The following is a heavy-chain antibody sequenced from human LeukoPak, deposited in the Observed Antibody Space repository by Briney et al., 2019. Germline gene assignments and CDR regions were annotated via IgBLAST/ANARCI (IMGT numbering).Heavy chain of an antibody. Sequence: GGSLRLSCAASGFTFSSYAMSWVRQAPGEGLEWVSAISGSGGSTYYADSVKGRFTISRDNSKNTLYLQMNSLRAEDTAVYYCAKRSGYEPGDEWFDPWGQGTLVTVSS. J-gene: IGHJ5*02. CDR2: ISGSGGST. D-gene: IGHD5-12*01. CDR1: GFTFSSYA. CDR3: AKRSGYEPGDEWFDP. V-gene: IGHV3-23*01.